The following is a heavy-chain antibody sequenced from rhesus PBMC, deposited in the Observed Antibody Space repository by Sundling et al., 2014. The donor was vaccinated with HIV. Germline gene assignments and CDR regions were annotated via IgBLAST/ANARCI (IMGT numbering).Heavy chain of an antibody. CDR2: IYGNSAST. CDR1: GGSISSSNW. V-gene: IGHV4-65*02. J-gene: IGHJ5-1*01. Sequence: QVQLQESGPGLVKPSETLSLTCAVSGGSISSSNWWSWIRQPPGKGLEWIGSIYGNSASTYYNPSLKNRVTISKDTSKNQFSLKLSSVTAADTAVYYCAFRWEYCTGSGCYVRSYSLDVWARESWSPSPQ. CDR3: AFRWEYCTGSGCYVRSYSLDV. D-gene: IGHD2-21*01.